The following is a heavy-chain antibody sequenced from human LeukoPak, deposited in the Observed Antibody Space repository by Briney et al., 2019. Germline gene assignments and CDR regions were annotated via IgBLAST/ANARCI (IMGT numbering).Heavy chain of an antibody. V-gene: IGHV3-23*01. CDR2: ISGSGGST. Sequence: GGSLRLSCAASGFTFSSYAMSWVRQAPGKGLEWVSAISGSGGSTYYADSVKGRFTIPRDNSKNTLYLQMNSLRAEDTAVYYCATYNRVSTSMDVWGQGTTVTVSS. CDR1: GFTFSSYA. D-gene: IGHD1-14*01. J-gene: IGHJ6*02. CDR3: ATYNRVSTSMDV.